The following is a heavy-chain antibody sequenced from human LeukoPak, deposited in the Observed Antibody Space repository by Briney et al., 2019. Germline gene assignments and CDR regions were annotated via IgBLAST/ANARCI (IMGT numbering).Heavy chain of an antibody. Sequence: GGSLRLSCAASGFTFDDYGMSWVRQAPGKGLEWVSGINWNGGSTGYADSVKGRFTISRDNSKNTLYLQMNSLRAEDTAVYYCAKEGGYGELSSYFDYWGQGTLVTVSS. V-gene: IGHV3-20*04. CDR2: INWNGGST. CDR3: AKEGGYGELSSYFDY. CDR1: GFTFDDYG. D-gene: IGHD3-16*02. J-gene: IGHJ4*02.